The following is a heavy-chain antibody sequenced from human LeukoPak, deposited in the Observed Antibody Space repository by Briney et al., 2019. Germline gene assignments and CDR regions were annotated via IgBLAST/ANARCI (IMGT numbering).Heavy chain of an antibody. Sequence: GASVKVSCKDSGGTFSSYAISWVRQAPGQGLEWMGGIIPIFGTANYAQKLQGRVTMTTDTSTSTAYMELRSLRSDDTAVYYCARDMKYYYGSGSPWGQGTLVTVSS. CDR1: GGTFSSYA. J-gene: IGHJ5*02. CDR2: IIPIFGTA. CDR3: ARDMKYYYGSGSP. D-gene: IGHD3-10*01. V-gene: IGHV1-69*05.